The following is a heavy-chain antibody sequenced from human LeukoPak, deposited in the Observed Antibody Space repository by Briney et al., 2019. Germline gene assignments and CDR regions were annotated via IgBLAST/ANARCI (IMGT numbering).Heavy chain of an antibody. CDR1: GGTFSSYA. CDR3: ARAYKGDSSGYYSLGY. CDR2: IIPIFGTA. D-gene: IGHD3-22*01. Sequence: ASVKVSCKASGGTFSSYAISWVRQAPGQGLEWMGGIIPIFGTANYAQKFQGRVTITADESTSTAYMELSSLRSEDTAVYYCARAYKGDSSGYYSLGYWGQGPLVTAPS. V-gene: IGHV1-69*13. J-gene: IGHJ4*02.